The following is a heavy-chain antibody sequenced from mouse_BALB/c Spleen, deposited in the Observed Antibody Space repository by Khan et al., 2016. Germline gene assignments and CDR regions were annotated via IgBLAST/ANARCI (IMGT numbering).Heavy chain of an antibody. J-gene: IGHJ1*01. CDR1: GFTFSSYT. D-gene: IGHD1-2*01. CDR3: SRDFTTATGYFDV. V-gene: IGHV5-12-2*01. Sequence: EVELVESGGGLVQPGGSLKLSCAASGFTFSSYTMSWVRQTPEKRLEWVAYISNGGGSTFYPDTVKSRFTISSDNAKNTLYLQMSSLKSEYTAMYYWSRDFTTATGYFDVWGAGTTVTVSS. CDR2: ISNGGGST.